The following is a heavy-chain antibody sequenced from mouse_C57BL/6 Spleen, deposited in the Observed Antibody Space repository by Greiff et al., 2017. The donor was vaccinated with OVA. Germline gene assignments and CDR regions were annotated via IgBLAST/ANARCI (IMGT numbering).Heavy chain of an antibody. Sequence: VMLVESGPGLVAPSQSLSITCTVSGFSLTSYAISWVRQPPGKGLEWLGVIWTGGGTNYNSALKSRLSISKDNSKSQVFLKMNSLQTDDTARYYCARRSGSSYYYAMDYWGQGTSVTVSS. CDR3: ARRSGSSYYYAMDY. D-gene: IGHD3-2*02. CDR2: IWTGGGT. V-gene: IGHV2-9-1*01. J-gene: IGHJ4*01. CDR1: GFSLTSYA.